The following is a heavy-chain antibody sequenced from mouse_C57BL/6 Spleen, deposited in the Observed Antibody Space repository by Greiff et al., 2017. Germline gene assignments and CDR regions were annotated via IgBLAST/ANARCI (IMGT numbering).Heavy chain of an antibody. D-gene: IGHD1-1*01. Sequence: QVQLKQSGPELVKPGASVKISCKASGYAFSSSWMNWVKQRPGKGLEWIGRIYPGDGDTNYNGKFKGKATLTADKSSSTAYMQLSSLTSEDSAVYFCAREDYGSSYESYWGQGTTLTVSS. V-gene: IGHV1-82*01. CDR1: GYAFSSSW. J-gene: IGHJ2*01. CDR3: AREDYGSSYESY. CDR2: IYPGDGDT.